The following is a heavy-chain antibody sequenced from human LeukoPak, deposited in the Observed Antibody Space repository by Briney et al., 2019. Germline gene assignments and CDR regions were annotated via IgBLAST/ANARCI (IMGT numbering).Heavy chain of an antibody. CDR3: ARELTFDY. CDR2: IKQGGSVK. CDR1: GFVFAKHW. V-gene: IGHV3-7*01. D-gene: IGHD1-20*01. J-gene: IGHJ4*02. Sequence: GGSLRLSCATSGFVFAKHWMSWVRQAPGKGLEWVADIKQGGSVKLYVDSVKGRFTISRDDAKNSLSLQMDSLRAEDTAVYYCARELTFDYWGQGTLVTVSS.